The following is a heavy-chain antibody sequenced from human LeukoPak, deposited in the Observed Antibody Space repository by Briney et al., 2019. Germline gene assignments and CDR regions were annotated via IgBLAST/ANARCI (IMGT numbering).Heavy chain of an antibody. Sequence: SETLSLTCAVYGGSFSGYYWSWIRQPPGKRLEWSGEINHSGSTNYNPSLKSRVTISVDTSKNQFSLKLSSVTAADTAVYYCARDQGRAVAGMRYGSYFGYWGQGTLVTVSS. CDR1: GGSFSGYY. D-gene: IGHD6-19*01. J-gene: IGHJ4*02. CDR2: INHSGST. CDR3: ARDQGRAVAGMRYGSYFGY. V-gene: IGHV4-34*01.